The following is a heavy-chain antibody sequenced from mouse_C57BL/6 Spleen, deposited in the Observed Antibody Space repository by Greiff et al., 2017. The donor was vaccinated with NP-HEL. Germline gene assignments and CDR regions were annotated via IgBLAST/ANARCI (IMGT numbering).Heavy chain of an antibody. V-gene: IGHV1-64*01. Sequence: VKLQQPGAELVKPGASVKLSCKASGYTFTSYWMHWVKQRPGQGLEWIGMIHPNSGSTNYNEKFKSKATLTVDKSSSTAYMQLSSLTSEDSAVYYCARKGPYYSNYVDYWGQGTTLTVSS. CDR1: GYTFTSYW. D-gene: IGHD2-5*01. CDR2: IHPNSGST. J-gene: IGHJ2*01. CDR3: ARKGPYYSNYVDY.